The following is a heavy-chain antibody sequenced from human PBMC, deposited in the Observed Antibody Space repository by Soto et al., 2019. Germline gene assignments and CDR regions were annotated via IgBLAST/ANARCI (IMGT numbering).Heavy chain of an antibody. D-gene: IGHD3-22*01. CDR3: ARLMHYSYSGGYSHSGLAM. CDR1: GYTFTDYF. J-gene: IGHJ4*01. CDR2: LNPYSGGA. Sequence: SLMVYCTASGYTFTDYFIHCLRQDPGHGLELIGWLNPYSGGADLSQKFQGRDTMSRHTHLSPAYIEVRSLRSHDTPVFYCARLMHYSYSGGYSHSGLAMWGQGTLVPGS. V-gene: IGHV1-2*02.